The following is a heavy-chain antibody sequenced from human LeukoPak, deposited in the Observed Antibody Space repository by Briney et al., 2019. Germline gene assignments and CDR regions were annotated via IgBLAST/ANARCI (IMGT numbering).Heavy chain of an antibody. J-gene: IGHJ6*02. V-gene: IGHV3-23*01. CDR1: GFTFSSYA. D-gene: IGHD6-19*01. CDR2: ISGSGGST. CDR3: AKGFLSPAGAAFYYYGMDV. Sequence: GGSLRLSCAASGFTFSSYAMSWVRQAPGKGLEWVSAISGSGGSTYYADSVKGRFTISRDNSKNTLYLQMNSLRAEDTAVYYCAKGFLSPAGAAFYYYGMDVWGQGTTVTVSS.